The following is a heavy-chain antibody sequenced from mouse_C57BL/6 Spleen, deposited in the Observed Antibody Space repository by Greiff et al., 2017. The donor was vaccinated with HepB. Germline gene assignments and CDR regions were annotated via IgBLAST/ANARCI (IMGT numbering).Heavy chain of an antibody. Sequence: EVQLVESGGGLVKPGGSLKLSCAASGFTFSSYAMSWVRQTPEKRLEWVATISDGGSYTYYPDNVKGRFTISRDNAKNNLYLQMSHLKSEDTAMYYCARDAAYYYGSSYGLFDYWGQGTTLTVSS. J-gene: IGHJ2*01. D-gene: IGHD1-1*01. CDR1: GFTFSSYA. CDR2: ISDGGSYT. CDR3: ARDAAYYYGSSYGLFDY. V-gene: IGHV5-4*01.